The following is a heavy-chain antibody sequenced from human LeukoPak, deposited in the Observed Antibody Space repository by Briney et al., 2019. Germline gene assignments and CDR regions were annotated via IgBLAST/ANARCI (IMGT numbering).Heavy chain of an antibody. CDR3: ARHVNPSITMVRGVIRWFDP. V-gene: IGHV4-39*01. Sequence: KASETLSLTCTVSGGSISSSSYYWGWTRQPPGKGLEWIGSSYYSGNTFYNPSLKSRVTISVDTSKNHFSLRLSSVTAADTAVYYCARHVNPSITMVRGVIRWFDPWGQGTLVTVSS. J-gene: IGHJ5*02. CDR2: SYYSGNT. CDR1: GGSISSSSYY. D-gene: IGHD3-10*01.